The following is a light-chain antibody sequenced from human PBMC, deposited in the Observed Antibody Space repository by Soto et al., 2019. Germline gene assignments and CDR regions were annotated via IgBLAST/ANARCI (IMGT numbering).Light chain of an antibody. Sequence: PGQRATLSCRPSQSVSSRFLAWYQQKPGQPPTLLTCGSTSRATAMPDRCSGRGAGTDFSLTISRLESEDRDVYYCWQHDSPAPPFGQGTKVYIK. V-gene: IGKV3-20*01. CDR3: WQHDSPAPP. CDR2: GST. J-gene: IGKJ1*01. CDR1: QSVSSRF.